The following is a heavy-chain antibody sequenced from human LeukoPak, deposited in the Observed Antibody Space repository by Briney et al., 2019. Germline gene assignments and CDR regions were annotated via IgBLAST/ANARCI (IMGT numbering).Heavy chain of an antibody. V-gene: IGHV4-59*01. CDR1: GGSISGYY. CDR2: VYYSGST. D-gene: IGHD1-7*01. CDR3: ARDLITGTTGGRAFDI. Sequence: PSETLSLTCTVSGGSISGYYWSWIRQPPGRGLEWIGFVYYSGSTNYNPSLKGRVTISVDTSKNQFSLKLSSVTAADTAVYYCARDLITGTTGGRAFDIWGQGTMVTVSS. J-gene: IGHJ3*02.